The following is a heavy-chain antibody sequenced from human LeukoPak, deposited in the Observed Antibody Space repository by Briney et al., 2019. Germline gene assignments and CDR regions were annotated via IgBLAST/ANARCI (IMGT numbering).Heavy chain of an antibody. D-gene: IGHD3-22*01. CDR1: GSRFTSYW. V-gene: IGHV5-51*01. Sequence: GESLKISCQGSGSRFTSYWIGWVRQMPGKGLEWMAIIYPGDSDTRYSPSFQGQVTISADKSISTAYLQWSSLKASDTAMYYCARSSDSSGYYDYFDYWGQGTLVTVSS. CDR3: ARSSDSSGYYDYFDY. CDR2: IYPGDSDT. J-gene: IGHJ4*02.